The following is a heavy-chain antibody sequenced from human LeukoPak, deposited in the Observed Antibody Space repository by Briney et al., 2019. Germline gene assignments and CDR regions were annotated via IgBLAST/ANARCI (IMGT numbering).Heavy chain of an antibody. CDR3: ARDGDIVVVPAAMPVGGMDV. D-gene: IGHD2-2*01. J-gene: IGHJ6*04. CDR1: GYTFTGYY. V-gene: IGHV1-2*02. Sequence: EASVKVSCKASGYTFTGYYMHWVRQAPGQGLEWMGWINPNSGGTNYAQKFQGRVTMTRDTSISTAYMELSRLRSDDTAVYYCARDGDIVVVPAAMPVGGMDVWGKGTTVTVSS. CDR2: INPNSGGT.